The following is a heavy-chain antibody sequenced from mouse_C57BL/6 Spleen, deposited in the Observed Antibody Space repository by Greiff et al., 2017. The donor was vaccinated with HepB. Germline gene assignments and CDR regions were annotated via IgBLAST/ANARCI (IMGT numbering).Heavy chain of an antibody. V-gene: IGHV1-54*01. CDR3: ARPLDYYGSSADYYAMDY. CDR1: GYAFTNYL. D-gene: IGHD1-1*01. CDR2: INPGSGGT. Sequence: VQLQESGAELVRPGPSVKVSCKASGYAFTNYLIEWVKQRPGQGLEWIGVINPGSGGTNYNEKLKGKAPLTADKSSSTAYMQLSSLTSEDAAVYFCARPLDYYGSSADYYAMDYWGQGTSVTVSS. J-gene: IGHJ4*01.